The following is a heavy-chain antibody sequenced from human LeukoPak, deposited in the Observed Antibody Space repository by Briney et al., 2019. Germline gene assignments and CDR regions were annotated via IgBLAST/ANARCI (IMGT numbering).Heavy chain of an antibody. Sequence: SVKVSCKASGYTFSNYGISWVRQAPGQGLEWMGGIIPIFGTANYAQKFQGRVTITADESTSTAYMELSSLRSEDTAVYYCARYYSGWYYFDYWGQGTLVTVSS. D-gene: IGHD6-19*01. V-gene: IGHV1-69*13. CDR3: ARYYSGWYYFDY. CDR1: GYTFSNYG. CDR2: IIPIFGTA. J-gene: IGHJ4*02.